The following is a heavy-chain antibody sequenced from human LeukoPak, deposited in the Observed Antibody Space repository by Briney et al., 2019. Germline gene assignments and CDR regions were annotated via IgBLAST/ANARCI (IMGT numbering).Heavy chain of an antibody. Sequence: GRSLRLSCAASGFTFSSYAMHWVRQAPGKGLEWVAVISYDGSNKYYADSVKGRFTISRDNSKNTLYLQMNSLRAEDTAVYYCARGSQSSGWYGNVDYWGQGTLVTVSS. CDR2: ISYDGSNK. D-gene: IGHD6-19*01. CDR1: GFTFSSYA. CDR3: ARGSQSSGWYGNVDY. J-gene: IGHJ4*02. V-gene: IGHV3-30-3*01.